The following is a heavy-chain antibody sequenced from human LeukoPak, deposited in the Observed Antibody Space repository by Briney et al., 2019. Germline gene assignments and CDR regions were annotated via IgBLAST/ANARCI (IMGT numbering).Heavy chain of an antibody. V-gene: IGHV3-53*01. Sequence: GGSLRLSCAASGFTVSNNYMSWVRQAPGKGLEWVSIIYSSGGPYYADSVKGRFTISRDNSKNTLYLQMNSLRAEDTAVYYCARAATGDHDAFDIWDQGTMVTVSS. CDR3: ARAATGDHDAFDI. D-gene: IGHD7-27*01. J-gene: IGHJ3*02. CDR1: GFTVSNNY. CDR2: IYSSGGP.